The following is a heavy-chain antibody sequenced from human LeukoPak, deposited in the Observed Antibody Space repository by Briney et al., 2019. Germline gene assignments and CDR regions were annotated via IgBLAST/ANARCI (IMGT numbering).Heavy chain of an antibody. J-gene: IGHJ4*02. CDR1: GFTFDDYA. CDR3: AKSDFWSGYYGY. V-gene: IGHV3-23*01. D-gene: IGHD3-3*01. Sequence: GGSLRLSCAASGFTFDDYAMHWVRQAPGKGLEWVSAISGSGGSTYYADSVRGRFTISRDNSKNTLYLQMNSLRAEDTAVYYCAKSDFWSGYYGYWGQGTLVTVSS. CDR2: ISGSGGST.